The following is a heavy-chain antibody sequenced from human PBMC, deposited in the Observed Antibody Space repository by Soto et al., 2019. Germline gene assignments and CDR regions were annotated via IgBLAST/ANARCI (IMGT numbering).Heavy chain of an antibody. J-gene: IGHJ3*02. CDR1: GGSISSSSYY. Sequence: KPSETLSLTCTVSGGSISSSSYYWGWIRQPPGKGLEWIGSIYYSGSTYYNPSLKSRVTISVDTSKNQFSLKLSSVTAADTAVYYCARTTRYSSSWYRGVDAFDIWGQGTMVTVSS. CDR3: ARTTRYSSSWYRGVDAFDI. D-gene: IGHD6-13*01. CDR2: IYYSGST. V-gene: IGHV4-39*01.